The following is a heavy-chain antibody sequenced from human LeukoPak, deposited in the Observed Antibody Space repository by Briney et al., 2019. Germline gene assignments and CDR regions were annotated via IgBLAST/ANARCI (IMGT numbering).Heavy chain of an antibody. Sequence: PGGSLRLSCAGSGFRFSRYAIHWVRQTHWGLEWVAVISHDGSDNRYADSVRGRVTISRDNSRNMVYLQFSSLTTDDTARYYRAKECDASFYELDSWGQGTHVTVSS. V-gene: IGHV3-30*04. D-gene: IGHD3-10*01. CDR2: ISHDGSDN. CDR1: GFRFSRYA. J-gene: IGHJ4*02. CDR3: AKECDASFYELDS.